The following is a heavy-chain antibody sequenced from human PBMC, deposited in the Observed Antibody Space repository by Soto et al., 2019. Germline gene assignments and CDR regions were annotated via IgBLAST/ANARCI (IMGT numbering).Heavy chain of an antibody. CDR1: GGSISSGGYY. CDR3: ARDSWFGELLPRGYFDL. V-gene: IGHV4-31*03. CDR2: IYYSGST. Sequence: SETLSLTCTVSGGSISSGGYYWSWIRQHPGKGLEWIGYIYYSGSTYYNPSLKSRVTISVDTSKNQFSLKLSSVTAADTAVYYCARDSWFGELLPRGYFDLWGRGTLVTVSS. D-gene: IGHD3-10*01. J-gene: IGHJ2*01.